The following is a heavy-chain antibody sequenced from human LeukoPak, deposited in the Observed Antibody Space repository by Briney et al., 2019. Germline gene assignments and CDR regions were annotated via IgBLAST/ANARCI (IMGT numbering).Heavy chain of an antibody. CDR1: GGSISSYY. Sequence: SETLSLTCTVSGGSISSYYWSWIRQLAGKGLEWIGRIYTSGSTNYNPSLKSRVTMSVDTSKNQFSLKLSSVTAADTAVYYCARTRVVAATLYYFDYWGQGTLVTVSS. CDR3: ARTRVVAATLYYFDY. V-gene: IGHV4-4*07. CDR2: IYTSGST. J-gene: IGHJ4*02. D-gene: IGHD2-15*01.